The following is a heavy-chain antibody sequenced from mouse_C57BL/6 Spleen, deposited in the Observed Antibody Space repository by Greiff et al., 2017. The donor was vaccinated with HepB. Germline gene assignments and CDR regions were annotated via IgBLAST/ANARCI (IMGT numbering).Heavy chain of an antibody. Sequence: VQLQQSGAELVKPGASVKLSCKASGYTFTEYTIHWVKQRSGQGLEWIGWFYPGSGRIKYNEKFKDKATLTADKSSSPVYMERSRLTSEDSAFYFCARHEMPLYYSWYFDVWGTGTTVTVSS. CDR1: GYTFTEYT. CDR3: ARHEMPLYYSWYFDV. CDR2: FYPGSGRI. J-gene: IGHJ1*03. V-gene: IGHV1-62-2*01. D-gene: IGHD2-12*01.